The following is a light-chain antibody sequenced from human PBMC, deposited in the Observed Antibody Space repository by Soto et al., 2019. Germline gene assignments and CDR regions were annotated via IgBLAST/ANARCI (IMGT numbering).Light chain of an antibody. CDR2: DVS. CDR1: SSDVGAYNY. CDR3: SSYTRSSPLV. Sequence: QSVLTQPASVSGSPGQSITISCTGTSSDVGAYNYVSWYQQHPGKAPKLMIYDVSNRPSGVSNRFSGSKSGNTASLTISGLQAEDEADYYCSSYTRSSPLVFGGGTKLTVL. J-gene: IGLJ2*01. V-gene: IGLV2-14*01.